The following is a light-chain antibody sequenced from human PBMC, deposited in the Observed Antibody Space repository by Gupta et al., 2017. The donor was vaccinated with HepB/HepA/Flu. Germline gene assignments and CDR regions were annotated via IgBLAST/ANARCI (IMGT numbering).Light chain of an antibody. CDR3: QTWSTGGWV. J-gene: IGLJ3*02. CDR1: TGHTSYA. CDR2: LNSDGSH. Sequence: QLVLTQSPSASASLGASVKLTCTLSTGHTSYAIAWHQQQPEKGPRYLMILNSDGSHIKGDAIPDRFSGSSSGADLDLTISSLQSEDEDDYYCQTWSTGGWVFGGGTKLTVL. V-gene: IGLV4-69*01.